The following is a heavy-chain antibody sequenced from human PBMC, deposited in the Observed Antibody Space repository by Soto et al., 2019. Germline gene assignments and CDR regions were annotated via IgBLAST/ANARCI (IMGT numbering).Heavy chain of an antibody. J-gene: IGHJ4*02. CDR3: ARVGSPMVRRLIMNFDH. D-gene: IGHD3-10*01. CDR2: ISAFNGNT. V-gene: IGHV1-18*01. Sequence: RCLQQDNKQGLEWMGWISAFNGNTYYAQKLQGRVTMTTDASTSTAYMELRSLRSDDTALYYCARVGSPMVRRLIMNFDHWGQGALVTVSS.